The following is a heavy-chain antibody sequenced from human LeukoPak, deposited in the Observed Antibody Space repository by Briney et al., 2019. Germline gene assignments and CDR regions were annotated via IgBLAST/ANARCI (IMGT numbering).Heavy chain of an antibody. CDR1: GFTFSGYA. D-gene: IGHD3-10*01. CDR2: ISGNGGST. CDR3: AKSLRGRETSSFDY. Sequence: PGGSLRLSCAVSGFTFSGYAMSWVRHAPGKGLEWVSVISGNGGSTYYADSVKVRLTISRDNSKNTLYLQMNRLRAEETAVYFCAKSLRGRETSSFDYWGQGTLVTVSS. V-gene: IGHV3-23*01. J-gene: IGHJ4*02.